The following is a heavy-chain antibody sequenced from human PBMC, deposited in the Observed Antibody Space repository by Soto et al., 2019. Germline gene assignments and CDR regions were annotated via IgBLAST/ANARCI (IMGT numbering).Heavy chain of an antibody. J-gene: IGHJ3*02. Sequence: PGGSLRLSCAASGFTVSSNYMSWVRQAPGKGQEWVSVIYSGGSTYYADSVKGRFTISRDNSKNTLYLQMNSLRAEDTAVYYCARVPGSYYYDSSGNDDAFDIWGQGTMVTVSS. CDR3: ARVPGSYYYDSSGNDDAFDI. CDR2: IYSGGST. D-gene: IGHD3-22*01. CDR1: GFTVSSNY. V-gene: IGHV3-53*01.